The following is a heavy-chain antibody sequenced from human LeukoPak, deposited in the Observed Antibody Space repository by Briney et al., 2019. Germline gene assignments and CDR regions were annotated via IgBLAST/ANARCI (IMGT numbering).Heavy chain of an antibody. CDR2: ISAYNGNT. J-gene: IGHJ6*02. Sequence: GASVKVSCKASGYTFTSYGISWVRQAPGQGLEWMGWISAYNGNTNYAQKLQGRVTMTTDTSTSTAYMELRSLRSDDTAVYYCARVGITTYDYYYYCGMDVWGQGTTVTVSS. D-gene: IGHD3-3*01. CDR3: ARVGITTYDYYYYCGMDV. V-gene: IGHV1-18*01. CDR1: GYTFTSYG.